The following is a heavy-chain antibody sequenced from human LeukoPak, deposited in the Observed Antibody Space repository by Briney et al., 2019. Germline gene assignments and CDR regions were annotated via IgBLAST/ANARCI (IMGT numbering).Heavy chain of an antibody. J-gene: IGHJ4*02. Sequence: GRSLRLSCAASGFTFSSYGMHWVRQAPGKGLEWVAVISYDGSNKYYADSVKGRFTISRDNSKNTLYLQMNSLRAEDTAVYYCAKDPPVERRAFWSGNYFDYWGQGTLVTVSS. CDR1: GFTFSSYG. CDR2: ISYDGSNK. CDR3: AKDPPVERRAFWSGNYFDY. D-gene: IGHD3-3*01. V-gene: IGHV3-30*18.